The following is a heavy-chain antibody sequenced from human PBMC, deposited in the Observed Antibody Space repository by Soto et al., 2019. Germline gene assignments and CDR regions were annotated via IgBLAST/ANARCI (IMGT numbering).Heavy chain of an antibody. V-gene: IGHV1-3*01. J-gene: IGHJ3*02. Sequence: ASVKVSCKASGYTFTNYAMHWVRQAPGQRLEWMGWINAGNGNTKYSQKFQDRVTITTDTSASTAYMELSSLRSEDTAVYYCARVPHNWNEGAFDIWGQGTMVTVSS. CDR2: INAGNGNT. D-gene: IGHD1-1*01. CDR1: GYTFTNYA. CDR3: ARVPHNWNEGAFDI.